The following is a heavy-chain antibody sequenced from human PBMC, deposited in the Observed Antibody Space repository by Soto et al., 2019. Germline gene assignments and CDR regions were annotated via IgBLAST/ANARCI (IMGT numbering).Heavy chain of an antibody. V-gene: IGHV6-1*01. CDR1: GDSLSSNSAA. D-gene: IGHD1-1*01. J-gene: IGHJ5*02. CDR3: ERISLSGTARET. CDR2: TYYRSNWYN. Sequence: SQTLSLTCAISGDSLSSNSAAWNWIRQSPSRGLEWLGRTYYRSNWYNDYAVSVKSRIAINPDTSKNQFSLQLNSVAPEDTAIYYCERISLSGTARETWGKEILAPLSS.